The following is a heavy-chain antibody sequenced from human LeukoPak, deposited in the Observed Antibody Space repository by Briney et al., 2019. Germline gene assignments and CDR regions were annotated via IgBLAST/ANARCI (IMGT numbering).Heavy chain of an antibody. CDR3: ARGLYGDSAFDF. J-gene: IGHJ4*02. CDR2: ITISSSNI. Sequence: GGSLRLSCAASGFTFSTYSMNWVRQAPGKGLEWVSSITISSSNIYYADSVKGRFTISRDNAKNSLYLQMNSLRAEDTAVYYCARGLYGDSAFDFWGQGTLVTVSS. D-gene: IGHD4-17*01. CDR1: GFTFSTYS. V-gene: IGHV3-21*03.